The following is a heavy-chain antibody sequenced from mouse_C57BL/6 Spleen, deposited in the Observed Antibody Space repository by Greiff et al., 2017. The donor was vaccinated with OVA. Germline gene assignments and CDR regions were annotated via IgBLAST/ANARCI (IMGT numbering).Heavy chain of an antibody. D-gene: IGHD1-1*01. CDR3: ARYYGSSYRYFDV. V-gene: IGHV1-69*01. CDR2: IDPSDSYT. J-gene: IGHJ1*03. Sequence: QVQLQQPGAELVMPGASVKLSCKASGYTFTSYWMHWVKQRPGQGLEWIGEIDPSDSYTNYNQKFKGKSTLTVDKSSSTAYMQLSSLTSEDSAVYYCARYYGSSYRYFDVWGTGETVTVSS. CDR1: GYTFTSYW.